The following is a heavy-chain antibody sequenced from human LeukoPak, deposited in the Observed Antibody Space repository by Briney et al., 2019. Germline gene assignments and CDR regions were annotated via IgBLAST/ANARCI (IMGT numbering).Heavy chain of an antibody. Sequence: PSETLSLTCAVCGGSFSGYYWSWIRQPPGKGLEWIGEINHSGSTNYNPSLKSRVTISVDTSKNQFSLKLSSVTAADTAVYYCARGGEIEMATTYQNWFDPWGQGTLVTVSS. CDR3: ARGGEIEMATTYQNWFDP. J-gene: IGHJ5*02. CDR2: INHSGST. D-gene: IGHD5-24*01. V-gene: IGHV4-34*01. CDR1: GGSFSGYY.